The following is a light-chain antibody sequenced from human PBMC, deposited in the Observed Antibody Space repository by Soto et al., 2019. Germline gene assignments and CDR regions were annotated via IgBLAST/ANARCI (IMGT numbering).Light chain of an antibody. CDR2: EGT. Sequence: QSALTQPASVSGSPGQSITVSCTGINSDVGIYNLVSWYQHHPGKAPKLVIYEGTKRPSGVSSRFSGSKSGNTASLTISGLQAEDEGDYYCCSYTSNTVVFGGGTKVTV. J-gene: IGLJ2*01. CDR3: CSYTSNTVV. V-gene: IGLV2-23*01. CDR1: NSDVGIYNL.